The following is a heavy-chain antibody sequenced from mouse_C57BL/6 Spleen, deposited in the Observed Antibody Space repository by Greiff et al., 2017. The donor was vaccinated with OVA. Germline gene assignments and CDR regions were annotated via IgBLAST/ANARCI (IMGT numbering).Heavy chain of an antibody. J-gene: IGHJ3*01. CDR3: ARADYDRGAWFAY. Sequence: QVQLQQPGAELVMPGASVKLSCKASGYTFTSYWMHWVKQRPGQGLEWIGEIDPSDSYTNYNQKFKGKSTLTVDKSSSTAYMQLSSLTSEDSAVYYGARADYDRGAWFAYWGQGTLVTVSA. V-gene: IGHV1-69*01. CDR2: IDPSDSYT. D-gene: IGHD2-4*01. CDR1: GYTFTSYW.